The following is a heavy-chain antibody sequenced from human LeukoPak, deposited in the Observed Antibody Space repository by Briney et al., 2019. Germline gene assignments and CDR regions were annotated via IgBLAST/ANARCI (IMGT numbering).Heavy chain of an antibody. CDR2: IIPIFGTP. J-gene: IGHJ2*01. V-gene: IGHV1-69*13. Sequence: ASVKVSCKASGGTFSTYAISWVRRAPGQGLEWMGGIIPIFGTPNYAQKFQGRVTVTADESTSTAYMELSSLRSEDTAVYYCARHSGGVWLGYFDLWGRGTLVTVSS. CDR1: GGTFSTYA. D-gene: IGHD6-19*01. CDR3: ARHSGGVWLGYFDL.